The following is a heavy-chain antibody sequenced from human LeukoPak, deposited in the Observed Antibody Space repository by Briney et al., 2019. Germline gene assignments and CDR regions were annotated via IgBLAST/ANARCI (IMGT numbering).Heavy chain of an antibody. V-gene: IGHV1-8*03. CDR3: ARGERSRYQLLLGGRVYYIDV. D-gene: IGHD2-2*01. CDR1: GYTFISYD. J-gene: IGHJ6*03. CDR2: MNPNSGNT. Sequence: GASXKVSCKASGYTFISYDINWVRQAPGQGLEWMGWMNPNSGNTGYTQKFQGRVTITLNTSISKDYMEMSRLRAEDTAIYYCARGERSRYQLLLGGRVYYIDVWGEGTTVTVSS.